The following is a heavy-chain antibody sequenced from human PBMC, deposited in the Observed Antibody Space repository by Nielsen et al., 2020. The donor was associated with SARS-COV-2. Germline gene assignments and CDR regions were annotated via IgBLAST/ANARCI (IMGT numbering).Heavy chain of an antibody. Sequence: GRTLSLSCAASGYTLADYSIHLVRQAPEKGLEWVTGMTRNSGSIVYADSVKGRFTISRDNAKNSLYLQINSRRAEDTALYYCAKVSRGRIGHDAFHIWGQGSMVTVSS. D-gene: IGHD3-10*01. CDR3: AKVSRGRIGHDAFHI. CDR2: MTRNSGSI. J-gene: IGHJ3*02. CDR1: GYTLADYS. V-gene: IGHV3-9*01.